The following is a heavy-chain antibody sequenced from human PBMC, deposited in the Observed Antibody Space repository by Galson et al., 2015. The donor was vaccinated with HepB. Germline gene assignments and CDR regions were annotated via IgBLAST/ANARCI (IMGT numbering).Heavy chain of an antibody. Sequence: SLRLSCAASGFTFSRYAMSWVRQAPGKGLEWVSTINDGGSTTHYVDSVRGRFTISRDKSKNTLYLQMNSLRAEDTAVYYCAKDLGSTRVTFDYWGQGTLVTVPS. V-gene: IGHV3-23*01. J-gene: IGHJ4*02. CDR3: AKDLGSTRVTFDY. D-gene: IGHD2/OR15-2a*01. CDR2: INDGGSTT. CDR1: GFTFSRYA.